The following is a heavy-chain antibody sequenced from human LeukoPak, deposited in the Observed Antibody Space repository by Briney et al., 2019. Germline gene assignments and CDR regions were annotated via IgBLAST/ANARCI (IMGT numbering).Heavy chain of an antibody. CDR3: ARDAGWRLLDY. Sequence: PGGSLRLSCAASGFTFSDNYMTWVRQAPGKGLEWLANIGGDGRRKFYEDSVEGRFTISRDNAESSLYLQMNNLRVEDTAVYYCARDAGWRLLDYWGRGTQVTVSS. CDR1: GFTFSDNY. V-gene: IGHV3-7*01. J-gene: IGHJ4*02. CDR2: IGGDGRRK. D-gene: IGHD6-25*01.